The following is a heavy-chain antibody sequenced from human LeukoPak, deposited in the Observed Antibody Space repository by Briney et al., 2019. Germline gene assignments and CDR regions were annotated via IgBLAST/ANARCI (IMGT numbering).Heavy chain of an antibody. V-gene: IGHV3-49*04. CDR3: PRAGNRDISAVPAARDY. D-gene: IGHD2-2*01. CDR2: IRSKGYGGTP. J-gene: IGHJ4*02. Sequence: GGSLRLSCTASGFTFDDYAMSWVRQAPGKGLEWVGFIRSKGYGGTPGYAASVGGRFTVSRDDSKGMAYLQMISLKTEDNAVEYCPRAGNRDISAVPAARDYWGQGTLVTVSS. CDR1: GFTFDDYA.